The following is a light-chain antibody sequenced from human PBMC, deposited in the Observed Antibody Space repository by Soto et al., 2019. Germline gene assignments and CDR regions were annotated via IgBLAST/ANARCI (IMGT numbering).Light chain of an antibody. CDR3: QQRSNWPPKVT. CDR2: DAS. Sequence: XSLSPGERATLSCRASQSVSSYLAWYQQKPGQAPRLLIYDASNRATGIPARFSGSGSGTDFTLTISSLEPEDFAVYYCQQRSNWPPKVTFGGGTKVEIK. J-gene: IGKJ4*01. V-gene: IGKV3-11*01. CDR1: QSVSSY.